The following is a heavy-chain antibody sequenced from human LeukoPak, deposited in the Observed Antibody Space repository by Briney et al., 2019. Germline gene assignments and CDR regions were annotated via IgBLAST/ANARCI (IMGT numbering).Heavy chain of an antibody. D-gene: IGHD4-17*01. Sequence: GASVKVSCKASGGTFSSYAISWVRQAPGQGLERMGGIIPIFGTANYAQKFQGRVTITADESTSTAYMELSSLRSEDTAVYYCATLPYGDSSVLDDYWGQGTLVTVSS. CDR2: IIPIFGTA. CDR3: ATLPYGDSSVLDDY. CDR1: GGTFSSYA. V-gene: IGHV1-69*13. J-gene: IGHJ4*02.